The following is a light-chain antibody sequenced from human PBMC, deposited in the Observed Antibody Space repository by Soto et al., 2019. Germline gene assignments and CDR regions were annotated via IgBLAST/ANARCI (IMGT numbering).Light chain of an antibody. J-gene: IGKJ4*01. V-gene: IGKV3-11*01. CDR1: QSVSSY. Sequence: EIVLTQSPATLSLSPGERATLSCRASQSVSSYLAWYQQKPGQAPRLLIYDASNRATGIPARFSGSGSGTAFTLTISSLEPEDFAVYDCQQRSNWGLTFGGGTKVEIK. CDR2: DAS. CDR3: QQRSNWGLT.